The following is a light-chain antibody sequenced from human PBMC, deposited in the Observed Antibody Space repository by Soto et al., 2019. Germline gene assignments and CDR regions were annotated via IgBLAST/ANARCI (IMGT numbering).Light chain of an antibody. CDR3: QQFNNYPIT. V-gene: IGKV3-11*01. CDR2: DAS. CDR1: QSVSSY. Sequence: EIVLTQSPGTLSLSPGERATLSCRASQSVSSYLAWYQQKPGQAPRLLIYDASNRATGIPARFSGSGSGTDFTLTISSLQPEDFATYYCQQFNNYPITFGQGTRLEIK. J-gene: IGKJ5*01.